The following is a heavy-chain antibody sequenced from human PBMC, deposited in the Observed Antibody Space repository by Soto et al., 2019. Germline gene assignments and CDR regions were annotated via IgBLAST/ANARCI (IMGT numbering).Heavy chain of an antibody. J-gene: IGHJ4*02. Sequence: GGSLRLSCAASGFTFDDYAMHWVRQAPGKGLEWVSGISWNSGSIGYADSVKGRFTISRDNAKNSLYLQMNSLRAEDTALYYCASQPPGIAVAGGYWGQGTLVTVSS. CDR2: ISWNSGSI. V-gene: IGHV3-9*01. CDR3: ASQPPGIAVAGGY. D-gene: IGHD6-19*01. CDR1: GFTFDDYA.